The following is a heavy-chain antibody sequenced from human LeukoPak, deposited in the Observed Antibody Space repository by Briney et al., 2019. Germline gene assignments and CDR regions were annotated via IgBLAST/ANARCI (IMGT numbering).Heavy chain of an antibody. D-gene: IGHD1-26*01. CDR2: INAGNGNT. CDR1: GYTFTNYA. J-gene: IGHJ5*02. V-gene: IGHV1-3*01. CDR3: ARARLWDNWFDP. Sequence: ASVKVSCKASGYTFTNYAINWVRQAPGQRLEWMGWINAGNGNTKYSQEFQGRVTITRDTSTNTAYMELRSLRSDDTAVYYCARARLWDNWFDPWGQGTLVTVSS.